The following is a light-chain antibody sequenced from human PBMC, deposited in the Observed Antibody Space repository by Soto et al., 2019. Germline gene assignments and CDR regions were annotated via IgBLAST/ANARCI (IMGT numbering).Light chain of an antibody. J-gene: IGLJ2*01. CDR3: NSYTSSSTPVV. CDR2: NVS. CDR1: SSDVGGYGF. Sequence: QSALTQPASVSGSPGQSIAISCSGTSSDVGGYGFVSWYQQHPGKAPKLIIYNVSNRPSGVSNRFSCSKSGNTASLTISGLQAEDEAVYYCNSYTSSSTPVVFGGGTKLTVL. V-gene: IGLV2-14*01.